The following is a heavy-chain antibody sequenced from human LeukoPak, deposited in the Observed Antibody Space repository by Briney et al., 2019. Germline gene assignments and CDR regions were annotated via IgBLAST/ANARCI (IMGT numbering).Heavy chain of an antibody. V-gene: IGHV3-21*01. D-gene: IGHD5-18*01. CDR1: GFTFSSYS. CDR3: ATSRSEYRYFDY. CDR2: ISSSSSYI. J-gene: IGHJ4*02. Sequence: GGSLRLSCAASGFTFSSYSMTWVRQAPGKGLEWVSSISSSSSYIYYADSVKGRFTISRDNAKNSLSLQMNSLRAEDTAVYYCATSRSEYRYFDYWGQGTLVTVSS.